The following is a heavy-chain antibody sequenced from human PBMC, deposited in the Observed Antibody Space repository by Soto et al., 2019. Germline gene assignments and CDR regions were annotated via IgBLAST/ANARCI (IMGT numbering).Heavy chain of an antibody. D-gene: IGHD3-16*01. V-gene: IGHV3-23*01. CDR3: AKVTPAVGEY. CDR2: ISANRGST. J-gene: IGHJ4*02. CDR1: GFTFSSNA. Sequence: EVQLLESGGGLVQPGGSLRLSCAASGFTFSSNAMSWVRQAPGKGLGWVSTISANRGSTYYAESVKGRFTISRDNSENALYLQMTNMRADDTAVYYCAKVTPAVGEYWGLRTVVTVTS.